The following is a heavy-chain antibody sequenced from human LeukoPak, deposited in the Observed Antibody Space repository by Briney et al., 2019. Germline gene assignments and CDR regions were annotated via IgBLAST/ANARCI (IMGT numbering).Heavy chain of an antibody. CDR3: ARSPGLRNWFDP. V-gene: IGHV1-69*05. Sequence: GASVKVSCKASGGTLSSYAISWVRQAPGQGLEWMGGIIPIFGTANYAQKFQGRVTITTDESTSTAYMELSSLRSEDTAVYYCARSPGLRNWFDPWGQGTLVTVSS. CDR2: IIPIFGTA. CDR1: GGTLSSYA. J-gene: IGHJ5*02.